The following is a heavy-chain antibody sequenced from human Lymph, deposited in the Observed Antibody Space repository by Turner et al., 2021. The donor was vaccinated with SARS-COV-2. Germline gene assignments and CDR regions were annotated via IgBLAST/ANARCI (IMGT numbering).Heavy chain of an antibody. CDR1: GGSISGFY. Sequence: QVQLQESGPGLVQPSETLSLTCTVSGGSISGFYWSWIRQPPGKGLEWIGYIQYSGSIKYNPSLKSRVTISVDTSKNQFSLKLSSVTAADTAVYYCARDRTSYGDYWAGYYYGMDVWGQGTTVTVSS. CDR2: IQYSGSI. J-gene: IGHJ6*02. D-gene: IGHD4-17*01. V-gene: IGHV4-59*01. CDR3: ARDRTSYGDYWAGYYYGMDV.